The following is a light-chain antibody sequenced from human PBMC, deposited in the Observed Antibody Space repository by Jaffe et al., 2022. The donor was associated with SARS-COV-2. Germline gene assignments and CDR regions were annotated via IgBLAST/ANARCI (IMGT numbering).Light chain of an antibody. CDR2: WAS. Sequence: DIVMTQSPESLAVSLGERATINCKSSQSVLYSSNNRNYLAWHQQKPGQPPKLLIYWASTRESGVPDRFSGSGSGTDFTLTISSLQAEDVAIYYCQQYYSSPWTFGQGTKVEVK. J-gene: IGKJ1*01. V-gene: IGKV4-1*01. CDR3: QQYYSSPWT. CDR1: QSVLYSSNNRNY.